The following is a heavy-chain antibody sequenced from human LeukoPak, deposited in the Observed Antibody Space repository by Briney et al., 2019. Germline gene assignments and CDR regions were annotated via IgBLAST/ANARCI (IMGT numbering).Heavy chain of an antibody. J-gene: IGHJ4*02. Sequence: GGSLRLSCAASGFTFSSYWMHWVRQAPGKGLVWVSLITGNGNSTIYADSVKGRFTISRDNAKNTLYLQMNSLRPEDTAVYYCVSSGGSVWGQGTRVTVSS. CDR2: ITGNGNST. CDR1: GFTFSSYW. D-gene: IGHD2-15*01. V-gene: IGHV3-74*01. CDR3: VSSGGSV.